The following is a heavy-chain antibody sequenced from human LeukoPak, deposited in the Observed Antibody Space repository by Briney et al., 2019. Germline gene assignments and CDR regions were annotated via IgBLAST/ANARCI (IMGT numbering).Heavy chain of an antibody. CDR3: ARDALLGGSFDY. CDR1: GYTFTSYG. J-gene: IGHJ4*02. D-gene: IGHD2-15*01. V-gene: IGHV1-2*02. Sequence: ASVKVSCKASGYTFTSYGISWVRQAPGQGLEWMGWINPNSGGTNYAQKFQGRVTMTRDTSISTAYMELSRLRSDDTAVYYCARDALLGGSFDYWGQGTLVTVSS. CDR2: INPNSGGT.